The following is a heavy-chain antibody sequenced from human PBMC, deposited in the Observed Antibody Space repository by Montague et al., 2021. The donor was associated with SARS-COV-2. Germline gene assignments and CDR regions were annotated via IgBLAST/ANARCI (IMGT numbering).Heavy chain of an antibody. CDR3: ARDAGGAAAGKGRYFDL. Sequence: TLSLTCSVSSGSISSGSYYWTWIRQPAGKGLEWIGRIYTGGTTYYNPSLKSRVTISLDTSKNQFSLNLNSVTAADTAVYFCARDAGGAAAGKGRYFDLWGRGTLVTVSS. D-gene: IGHD6-13*01. CDR2: IYTGGTT. CDR1: SGSISSGSYY. J-gene: IGHJ2*01. V-gene: IGHV4-61*02.